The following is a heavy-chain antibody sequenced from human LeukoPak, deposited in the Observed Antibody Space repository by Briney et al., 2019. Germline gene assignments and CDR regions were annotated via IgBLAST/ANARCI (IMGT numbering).Heavy chain of an antibody. J-gene: IGHJ4*02. CDR3: ARDLYGGDGSGK. D-gene: IGHD3-10*01. CDR1: GFTFSSYA. V-gene: IGHV3-23*01. CDR2: ISGGNGAT. Sequence: GGSLRLSCAASGFTFSSYAMTWVRQAPGKGLEWVSGISGGNGATYYADSVKGRFTISTDNSKNTLYLQMNSLRAEDTAVYYCARDLYGGDGSGKWGQGTLVTVSS.